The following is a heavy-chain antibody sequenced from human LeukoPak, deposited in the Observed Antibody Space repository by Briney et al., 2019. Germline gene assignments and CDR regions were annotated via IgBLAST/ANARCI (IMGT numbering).Heavy chain of an antibody. CDR1: VDSPSPYY. CDR2: IYYSGST. Sequence: PSETLSLTCTVSVDSPSPYYWSWIRQSPGKGRERMGYIYYSGSTNYSPSLRSRITISIDTSKHQFSLNLSSVTAADTAVYYCARGTVTTTSFWFDPWGQGTLVTVSS. D-gene: IGHD4-11*01. CDR3: ARGTVTTTSFWFDP. J-gene: IGHJ5*02. V-gene: IGHV4-59*12.